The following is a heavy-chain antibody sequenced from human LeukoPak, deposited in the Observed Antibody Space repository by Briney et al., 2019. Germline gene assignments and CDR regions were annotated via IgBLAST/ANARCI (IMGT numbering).Heavy chain of an antibody. V-gene: IGHV4-38-2*01. CDR2: IYHSGST. CDR3: ARHTALERYNGYFDY. Sequence: SETLSLTCAVSGYSISSGYYWGWIRQPPGKGLEWIGSIYHSGSTYYNPSLKSRVTISVDTSKNQFSLKLSSVTAADTAVYYCARHTALERYNGYFDYWGQGTLVTVSS. D-gene: IGHD1-1*01. CDR1: GYSISSGYY. J-gene: IGHJ4*02.